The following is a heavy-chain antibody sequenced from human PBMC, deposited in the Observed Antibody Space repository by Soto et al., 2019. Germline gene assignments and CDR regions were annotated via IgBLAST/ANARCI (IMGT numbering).Heavy chain of an antibody. J-gene: IGHJ4*02. D-gene: IGHD3-3*01. V-gene: IGHV3-7*01. CDR2: IMPDGSDK. CDR1: GVSFSTSW. CDR3: ARDGGTLGFDY. Sequence: PGGSLRLSCAASGVSFSTSWMTWVRQAPGKGLEWVAKIMPDGSDKYYVDSVKGRFTISRDNAKNSLFLQMNSLRGDDTAVYYCARDGGTLGFDYWGKGTLVTVSS.